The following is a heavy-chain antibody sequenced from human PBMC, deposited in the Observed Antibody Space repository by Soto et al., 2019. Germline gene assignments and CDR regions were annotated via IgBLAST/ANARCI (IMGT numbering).Heavy chain of an antibody. CDR3: AKPHRDGYSTAFFYH. D-gene: IGHD4-4*01. J-gene: IGHJ4*02. Sequence: VQLVASGGGLVQPGGSLRLSCAASGFTFSSYAMSWVRQAPGKGLEWVSGISGSGGGTYYADSVKGRFTISRDNSKNTVYLQMNSLRAEDTAVYYCAKPHRDGYSTAFFYHWGQGTLVTVSS. V-gene: IGHV3-23*04. CDR2: ISGSGGGT. CDR1: GFTFSSYA.